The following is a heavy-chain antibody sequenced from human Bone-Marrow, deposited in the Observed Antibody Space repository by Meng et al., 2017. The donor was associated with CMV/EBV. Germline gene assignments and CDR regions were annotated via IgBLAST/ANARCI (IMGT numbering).Heavy chain of an antibody. CDR3: AREHPYSNYDPFDY. V-gene: IGHV4-34*01. Sequence: SETLSLTCAVYGGSFSGYYWSWIRQPPGKGLEWIGEINHSGSTNYNPSLKSRVTISVDTSKNQFSLKLSSVTAADTAVYYCAREHPYSNYDPFDYWGQGTLVTASS. J-gene: IGHJ4*02. D-gene: IGHD4-11*01. CDR1: GGSFSGYY. CDR2: INHSGST.